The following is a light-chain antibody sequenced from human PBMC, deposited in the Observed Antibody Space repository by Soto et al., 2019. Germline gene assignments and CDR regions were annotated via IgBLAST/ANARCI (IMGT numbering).Light chain of an antibody. V-gene: IGKV1-39*01. J-gene: IGKJ3*01. CDR2: EAT. Sequence: DIQMTQSPSSLSASVGDRVTITCRASQSIRSHLNWYQQKPAKAPELLIYEATSLQSGVPSRFSGSGSGTDLTLTIIRLPPEDFAPSCCQLGYTPPFTFGFGTKVDI. CDR3: QLGYTPPFT. CDR1: QSIRSH.